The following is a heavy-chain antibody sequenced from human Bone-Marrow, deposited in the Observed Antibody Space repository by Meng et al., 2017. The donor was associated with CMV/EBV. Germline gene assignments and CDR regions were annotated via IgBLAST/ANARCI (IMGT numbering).Heavy chain of an antibody. CDR2: IWYDGSNK. Sequence: FILWSYGMYWVRQAPGKGLEWVAIIWYDGSNKYYADSVKGRFTISRDNSKNTLYLQMNSLRVEDTAVYYCAKDRETTMTARGYLDNWGQGTLVTVSS. D-gene: IGHD4-17*01. CDR1: FILWSYG. V-gene: IGHV3-33*06. J-gene: IGHJ4*02. CDR3: AKDRETTMTARGYLDN.